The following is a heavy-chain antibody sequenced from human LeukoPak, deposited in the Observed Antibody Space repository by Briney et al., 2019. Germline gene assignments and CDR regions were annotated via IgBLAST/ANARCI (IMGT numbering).Heavy chain of an antibody. CDR3: ARQPGAFDI. CDR1: GGSISSSSYY. CDR2: IYYSGST. V-gene: IGHV4-39*01. J-gene: IGHJ3*02. D-gene: IGHD7-27*01. Sequence: SETLSLTCTVSGGSISSSSYYWGWIRQPPGKGLEWIGSIYYSGSTYYNPSLKSRVTISADTSKNQFSLKLTSVTAADTAVYHCARQPGAFDIWGQGTVVTVSS.